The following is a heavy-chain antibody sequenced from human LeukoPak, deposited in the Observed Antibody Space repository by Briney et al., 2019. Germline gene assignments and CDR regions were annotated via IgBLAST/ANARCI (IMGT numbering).Heavy chain of an antibody. J-gene: IGHJ4*02. CDR2: INHSGST. Sequence: SETLSLTCAVYGGSFSGYYWGWIRQPPGKGLEWIGEINHSGSTNYNPSLKSRVTISVDTSKNLFSLKLSSVTAADTAVYYCARESSGWLLYYFDYWGQGTLVTVSS. V-gene: IGHV4-34*01. D-gene: IGHD6-19*01. CDR3: ARESSGWLLYYFDY. CDR1: GGSFSGYY.